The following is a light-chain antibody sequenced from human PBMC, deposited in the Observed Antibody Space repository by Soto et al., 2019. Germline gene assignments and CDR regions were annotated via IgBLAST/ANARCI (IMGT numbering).Light chain of an antibody. CDR1: SSNVGTYTL. J-gene: IGLJ3*02. V-gene: IGLV2-23*01. CDR2: EGT. CDR3: CSYAGANTVV. Sequence: QSVLTQPASVSGSPGQSITISCTGTSSNVGTYTLISWYQHHPGRAPKLIIYEGTKRPSGVSNRFSGSKSGNTASLTISGLQAEDEADYHCCSYAGANTVVFGGGTKVTVL.